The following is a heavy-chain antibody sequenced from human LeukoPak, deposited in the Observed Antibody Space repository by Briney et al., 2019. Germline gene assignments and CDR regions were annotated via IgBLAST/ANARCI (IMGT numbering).Heavy chain of an antibody. V-gene: IGHV3-23*01. Sequence: GGSLTLSCAASRFTFSSYAMSWLRQAPGKGLEWVSAISGSGGSTEYADSVKGRITISRYNSKNKLYLQMNSLRAEDTAVYYCAKTIAADYFDYWGQGTLVTVSS. CDR2: ISGSGGST. CDR3: AKTIAADYFDY. J-gene: IGHJ4*02. D-gene: IGHD6-13*01. CDR1: RFTFSSYA.